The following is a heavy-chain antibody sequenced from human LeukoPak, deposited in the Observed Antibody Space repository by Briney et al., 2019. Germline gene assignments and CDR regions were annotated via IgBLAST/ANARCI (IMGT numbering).Heavy chain of an antibody. V-gene: IGHV3-74*01. CDR3: TYGSGREGYMDV. J-gene: IGHJ6*03. Sequence: PGGSLRLSCAASGFTFSSYWVHWVRQAPGKGLVWVSFISSDGSNTSYADSVKGRFTTSRDNAKNMLYLQMNSLRAEDTAVYYCTYGSGREGYMDVWGKGTTVTVSS. D-gene: IGHD3-10*01. CDR2: ISSDGSNT. CDR1: GFTFSSYW.